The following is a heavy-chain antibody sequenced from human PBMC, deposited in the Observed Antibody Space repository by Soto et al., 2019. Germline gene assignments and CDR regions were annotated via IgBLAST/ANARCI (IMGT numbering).Heavy chain of an antibody. J-gene: IGHJ6*02. D-gene: IGHD6-6*01. CDR2: NYYSGIT. Sequence: SETLSLTCTVSGGSISSGGYYWTWIRQHPGKGLEWIGYNYYSGITYYNPSFKSRVTISLDTSKNQFSLKLSSITAADTAVYYCARGSSIAGLYYGMDVWGQGPTVT. CDR3: ARGSSIAGLYYGMDV. V-gene: IGHV4-31*03. CDR1: GGSISSGGYY.